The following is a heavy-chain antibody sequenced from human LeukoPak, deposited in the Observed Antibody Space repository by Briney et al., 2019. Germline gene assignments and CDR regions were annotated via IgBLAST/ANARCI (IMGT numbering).Heavy chain of an antibody. V-gene: IGHV3-21*01. Sequence: GGSLRLSCAASEFTFSSYSMNWVRQAPGKGLEWVSSISATGIYRYYADSVKGRFTISRDNAKNSLYLQMNSLRAEDTAVYYCARVPPASNSSGWYLDYWGQGTLVTVSS. CDR2: ISATGIYR. CDR3: ARVPPASNSSGWYLDY. J-gene: IGHJ4*02. CDR1: EFTFSSYS. D-gene: IGHD6-19*01.